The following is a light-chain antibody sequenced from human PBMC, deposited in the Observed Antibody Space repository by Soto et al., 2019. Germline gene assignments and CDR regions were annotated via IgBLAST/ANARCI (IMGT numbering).Light chain of an antibody. J-gene: IGKJ1*01. V-gene: IGKV3D-7*01. CDR2: GAS. CDR3: QQRDNWPWT. CDR1: QSVSNSY. Sequence: EIVMTQSPDTLSLSPGERATLSCRASQSVSNSYLSWYQQKPGQAPRLLIYGASTRATGIPARFSGSGSGTDFTLTISSLEPEDFAVYYCQQRDNWPWTFGQGTKVEI.